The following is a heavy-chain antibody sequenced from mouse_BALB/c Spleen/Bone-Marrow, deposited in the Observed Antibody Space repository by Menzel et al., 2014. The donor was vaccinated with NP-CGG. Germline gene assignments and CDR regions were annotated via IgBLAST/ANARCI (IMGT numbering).Heavy chain of an antibody. CDR1: GFTFSDYY. J-gene: IGHJ4*01. V-gene: IGHV5-12*01. Sequence: EVQGVESGGGLVQPGGSLKLSCAPSGFTFSDYYMYWVRQTPKKRLEWVAYISNGGGSTYYPDTAKGRFTISRDNAKNNLQLQMSRLKSEDTAQNYCAGRGWFYAMDYWGQGTSVTVSS. D-gene: IGHD2-3*01. CDR3: AGRGWFYAMDY. CDR2: ISNGGGST.